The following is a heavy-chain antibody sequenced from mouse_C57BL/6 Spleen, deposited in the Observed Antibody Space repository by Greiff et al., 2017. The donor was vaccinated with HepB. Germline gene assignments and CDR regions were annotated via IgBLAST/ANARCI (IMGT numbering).Heavy chain of an antibody. CDR2: IDPETGGT. J-gene: IGHJ2*01. Sequence: VQLQQSGAELVRPGASVTLSCKASGYTFTDYEMHWVKQTPVHGLEWIGAIDPETGGTAYNQKFKGKAILTADKSSSTAYMERRSLTSEDSAVYYCTRAPYGSSYDYWGQGTTLTVSS. V-gene: IGHV1-15*01. CDR1: GYTFTDYE. CDR3: TRAPYGSSYDY. D-gene: IGHD1-1*01.